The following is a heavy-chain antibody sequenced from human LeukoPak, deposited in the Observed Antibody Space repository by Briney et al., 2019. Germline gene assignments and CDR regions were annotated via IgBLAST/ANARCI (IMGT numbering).Heavy chain of an antibody. CDR2: INPDSGGT. D-gene: IGHD1-26*01. J-gene: IGHJ4*02. Sequence: ASVKVSCKTSGYTFTDYYMHWVRQAPGQGLEWMGWINPDSGGTDYLQKFQGRVTMTRDTSISTAYMEVSRLRSDDTAVYYCARDQWELRAFDYWGQGTLVTVSS. CDR1: GYTFTDYY. CDR3: ARDQWELRAFDY. V-gene: IGHV1-2*02.